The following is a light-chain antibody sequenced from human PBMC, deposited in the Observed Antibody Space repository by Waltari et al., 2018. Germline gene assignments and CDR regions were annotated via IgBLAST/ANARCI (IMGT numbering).Light chain of an antibody. CDR3: QQYYSIPYT. CDR2: WAS. CDR1: QSVLYSSNNKNY. V-gene: IGKV4-1*01. J-gene: IGKJ2*01. Sequence: IVMTQSPDSLAVSLGERATINCKSSQSVLYSSNNKNYLAWYQKKPGQPPKLLIYWASTRESGVPDRFSGSGSGTDFTLTISSLQAEDVAIYYCQQYYSIPYTFGQGTKLEIK.